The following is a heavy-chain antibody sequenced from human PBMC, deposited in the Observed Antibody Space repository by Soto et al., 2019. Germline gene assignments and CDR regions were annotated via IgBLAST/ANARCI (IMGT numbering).Heavy chain of an antibody. CDR2: ISYDGSDK. Sequence: SGFTFSSYGMQWVRQAPGKGLEWVAVISYDGSDKYYADSVQGRFAISRDNSKNTMYLQMNSLRVEDTAVYYFARAKWHDDSRRGREFDYWGQGALVTDSS. D-gene: IGHD3-16*01. J-gene: IGHJ4*02. V-gene: IGHV3-30*03. CDR3: ARAKWHDDSRRGREFDY. CDR1: GFTFSSYG.